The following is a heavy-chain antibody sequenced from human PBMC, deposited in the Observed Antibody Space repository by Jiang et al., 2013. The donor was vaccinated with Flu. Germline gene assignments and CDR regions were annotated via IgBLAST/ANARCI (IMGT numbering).Heavy chain of an antibody. CDR2: ISGSGGST. V-gene: IGHV3-23*01. CDR3: AKERTYYDFWSGPYWEFDY. J-gene: IGHJ4*02. D-gene: IGHD3-3*01. Sequence: VQLLESGGGLVQPGGSLRLSCAASGFTFSSYAMSWVRQAPGKGLEWVSAISGSGGSTYYADSVKGRFTISRDNSKNTLYLQMNSLRAEDTAVYYCAKERTYYDFWSGPYWEFDYWGQGTLVTVSS. CDR1: GFTFSSYA.